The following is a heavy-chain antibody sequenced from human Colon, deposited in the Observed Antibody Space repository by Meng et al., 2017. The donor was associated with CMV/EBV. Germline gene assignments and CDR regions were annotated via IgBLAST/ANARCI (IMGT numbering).Heavy chain of an antibody. CDR2: IRYDGTIK. V-gene: IGHV3-30*02. CDR1: GLLFSSYD. D-gene: IGHD1-26*01. CDR3: AKIAGNSDY. J-gene: IGHJ4*02. Sequence: QVQLLESGGTVVQPGGSLRLSCAASGLLFSSYDMHWVRQTPDKGLEWMAFIRYDGTIKYYADSVKGRFTISRDNSKLTLYLQMNTLRVEDTAVYYCAKIAGNSDYWGQGTLVTVSS.